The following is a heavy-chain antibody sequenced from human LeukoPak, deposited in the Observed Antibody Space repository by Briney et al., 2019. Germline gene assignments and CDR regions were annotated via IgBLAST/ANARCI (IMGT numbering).Heavy chain of an antibody. CDR1: GFTFRSYG. V-gene: IGHV3-30*03. CDR2: VSYDGSNK. J-gene: IGHJ4*02. CDR3: ARDLSVLAPSGYSDY. D-gene: IGHD2-21*01. Sequence: PGGSLRLSCAASGFTFRSYGMHWVRQAPGKGLEWVAVVSYDGSNKDYADSVKGRFTISRDNSRDTLFLQMNSLRPEDTAVYYCARDLSVLAPSGYSDYWGQGTLLTVSS.